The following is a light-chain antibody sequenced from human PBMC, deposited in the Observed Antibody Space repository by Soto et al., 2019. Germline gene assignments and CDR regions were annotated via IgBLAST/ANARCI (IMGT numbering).Light chain of an antibody. V-gene: IGLV2-18*02. CDR1: SSDVGSYNR. CDR3: NSYTTSNTYV. J-gene: IGLJ1*01. Sequence: QSALTQPPSVSGSPGQSVTISCTGTSSDVGSYNRVSWYQQSPGTAPKPMIYDVSNRPSGVSDRFSGSKSGNTASLTISGLQAEDDADYYCNSYTTSNTYVFGSGTKVTVL. CDR2: DVS.